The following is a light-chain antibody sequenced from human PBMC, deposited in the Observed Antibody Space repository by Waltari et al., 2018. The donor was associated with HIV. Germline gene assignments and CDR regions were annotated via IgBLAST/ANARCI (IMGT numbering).Light chain of an antibody. CDR1: PDISNY. Sequence: DIQMTQSPYSLSASVGDRVTINCQSSPDISNYLNCYQQKPGKAPKLLRYDSSNLETGVPSRFSGSGSGTDFTFTISSLQPEDIATYYCQQYDNLPMYTFGQGTKLEIK. J-gene: IGKJ2*01. V-gene: IGKV1-33*01. CDR2: DSS. CDR3: QQYDNLPMYT.